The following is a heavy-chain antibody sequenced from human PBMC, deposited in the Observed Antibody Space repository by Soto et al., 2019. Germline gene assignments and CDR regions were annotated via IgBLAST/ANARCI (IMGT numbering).Heavy chain of an antibody. CDR3: DRDPHGYSAYDSSGRFDP. J-gene: IGHJ5*02. CDR2: IYTSGST. Sequence: SETLSLTCTVSGGSISSYYWSWIRQPAGKGLEWIGRIYTSGSTNYNPSLKSRVTMSVDTSKNQFSLKLSSVTAAETAVYYRDRDPHGYSAYDSSGRFDPWGQGTLVTVSS. V-gene: IGHV4-4*07. D-gene: IGHD5-12*01. CDR1: GGSISSYY.